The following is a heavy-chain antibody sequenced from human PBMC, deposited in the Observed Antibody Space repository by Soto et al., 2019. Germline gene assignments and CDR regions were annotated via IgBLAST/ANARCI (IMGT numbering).Heavy chain of an antibody. Sequence: TLYLTCPSSGGSIRGSPWRWIRQPPGKGLEWIGYIYYSGSTNYNPSLKSRVTISVDTSKNQFSLKLSSVTAADTAVYYCARERGATYYYYYMDVWGKGTTVTVS. CDR3: ARERGATYYYYYMDV. CDR2: IYYSGST. J-gene: IGHJ6*03. D-gene: IGHD5-12*01. CDR1: GGSIRGSP. V-gene: IGHV4-59*01.